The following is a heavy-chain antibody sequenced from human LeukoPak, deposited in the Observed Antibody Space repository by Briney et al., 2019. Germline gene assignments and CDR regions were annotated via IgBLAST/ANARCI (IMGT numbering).Heavy chain of an antibody. J-gene: IGHJ6*03. CDR3: AKDPSATNYYMDV. D-gene: IGHD3-10*01. V-gene: IGHV3-33*06. CDR2: IWYDGSNK. Sequence: GGSLRLSCAASGFTFSSYGMHWVRQAPGKGLEWVAVIWYDGSNKYYADSVKGRFTISRDNSKNTLYLQMNSLRAEDTAVYYCAKDPSATNYYMDVWGKGTTVTVSS. CDR1: GFTFSSYG.